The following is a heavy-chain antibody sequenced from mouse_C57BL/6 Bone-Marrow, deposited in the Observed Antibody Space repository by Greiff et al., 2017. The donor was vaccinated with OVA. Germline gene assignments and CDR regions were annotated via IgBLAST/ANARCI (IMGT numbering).Heavy chain of an antibody. D-gene: IGHD1-1*01. V-gene: IGHV1-85*01. J-gene: IGHJ1*01. CDR2: IFPGDGST. Sequence: QVQLQQSGAELVKPGASVKLSCKASGYTFTNYDINWVRQRPEQGLEWIGWIFPGDGSTKYNEKFKGKATLTTDKSSSTAYMQLSRLTSEDSAVEIYERAPAYGRSWYFAVWGAGTPVTVSA. CDR3: ERAPAYGRSWYFAV. CDR1: GYTFTNYD.